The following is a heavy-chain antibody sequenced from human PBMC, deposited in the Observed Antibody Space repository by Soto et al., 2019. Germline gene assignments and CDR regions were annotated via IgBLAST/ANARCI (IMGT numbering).Heavy chain of an antibody. J-gene: IGHJ4*02. CDR1: GITFSDYY. CDR2: ISSSGRTI. V-gene: IGHV3-11*01. D-gene: IGHD5-18*01. CDR3: ATGYSSSFFDY. Sequence: PGGSLRLSCAATGITFSDYYMNWIRQAPGKGLEWVSYISSSGRTIYYGDSVEGRFTISRDNAKNSLYLQMNSLRAEDTAVYYCATGYSSSFFDYWGQGTLVTVSS.